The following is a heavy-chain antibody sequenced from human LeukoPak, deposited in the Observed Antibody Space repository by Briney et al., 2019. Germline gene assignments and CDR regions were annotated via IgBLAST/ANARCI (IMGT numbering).Heavy chain of an antibody. CDR2: IRYDGSNK. Sequence: PGGSLRLSCAASGFTFSSYGMHWVRQAPGKGLEWVAFIRYDGSNKYYADSVKGRFTISRDNSKNTLHLQMNSLRAEDTAVYYCAKDCCRATYYYDSSGYFPPDYWGQGTLVTVSS. CDR1: GFTFSSYG. D-gene: IGHD3-22*01. CDR3: AKDCCRATYYYDSSGYFPPDY. J-gene: IGHJ4*02. V-gene: IGHV3-30*02.